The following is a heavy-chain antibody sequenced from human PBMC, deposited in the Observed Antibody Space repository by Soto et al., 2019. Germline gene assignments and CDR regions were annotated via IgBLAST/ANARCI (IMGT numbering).Heavy chain of an antibody. D-gene: IGHD4-17*01. V-gene: IGHV3-23*01. CDR1: GLTFSSYA. CDR3: AKDLYGDYGATGED. J-gene: IGHJ4*02. Sequence: EVQLLESGGGSVRPGGSLRLSCAASGLTFSSYAMTWVRQAPGKGLEWVSAIGGSTSSTYYADSGKGRFTISRDNSKNTLYLQMNSLRAEDTAVYYCAKDLYGDYGATGEDWGQGTLVTVSS. CDR2: IGGSTSST.